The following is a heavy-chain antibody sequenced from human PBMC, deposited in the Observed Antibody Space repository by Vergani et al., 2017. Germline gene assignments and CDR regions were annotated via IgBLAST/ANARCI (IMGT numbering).Heavy chain of an antibody. Sequence: QVQLVQSGAEVKKPGASVKVSCKASGYTFSSYAISWVRQAPGQGLEWMGWINPNSGGTNYAQKFQGRVTMTRDTSISTAYMELSRLRSDDTAVYYCARAEGAAAWYGMDVWGQGTMVTVSS. CDR1: GYTFSSYA. CDR2: INPNSGGT. V-gene: IGHV1-2*02. CDR3: ARAEGAAAWYGMDV. J-gene: IGHJ6*02. D-gene: IGHD6-13*01.